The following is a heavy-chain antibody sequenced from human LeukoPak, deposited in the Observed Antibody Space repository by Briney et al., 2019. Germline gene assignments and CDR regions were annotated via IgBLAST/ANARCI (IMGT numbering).Heavy chain of an antibody. CDR3: ARGGYNYPPYYFDY. CDR2: IYYSGST. J-gene: IGHJ4*02. D-gene: IGHD5-12*01. CDR1: GGSISSGGYY. Sequence: PSETLSLTCTVSGGSISSGGYYWSWLRQHPGKGLEWIGYIYYSGSTYYNPSLKSRVTISVDTSKNQFSLKLSSVTAADTAVYYCARGGYNYPPYYFDYWGQGTLVTVSS. V-gene: IGHV4-31*03.